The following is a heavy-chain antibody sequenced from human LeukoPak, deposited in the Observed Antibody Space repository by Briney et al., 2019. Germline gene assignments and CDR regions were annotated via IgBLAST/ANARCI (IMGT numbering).Heavy chain of an antibody. V-gene: IGHV4-4*07. J-gene: IGHJ5*01. D-gene: IGHD4-17*01. CDR1: GDSITGFY. CDR3: ARDYGDNSWFDS. Sequence: PSETLSLTCTVSGDSITGFYWNWIRQPAGKGLEWIGRIYTSGSTNYNPSLKSRVTISVDTSKNQFSLKMSSVTAADTAVYYCARDYGDNSWFDSWGQGTLVTVSS. CDR2: IYTSGST.